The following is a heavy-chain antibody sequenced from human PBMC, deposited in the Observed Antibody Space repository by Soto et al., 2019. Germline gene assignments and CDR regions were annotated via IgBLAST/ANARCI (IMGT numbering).Heavy chain of an antibody. CDR2: ISSTDNTL. V-gene: IGHV3-48*03. D-gene: IGHD6-19*01. CDR3: AKDHSSGWYYFDY. J-gene: IGHJ4*02. CDR1: GFIFRTYE. Sequence: EVQLVESGGGLVQPGGSLRLFCSASGFIFRTYEMSWVRQPPGKGLEWVSYISSTDNTLRYADSVRGRFTISRDNAKNSLYLQMNSLRAEDTAVYYCAKDHSSGWYYFDYWGQGTLVTVSS.